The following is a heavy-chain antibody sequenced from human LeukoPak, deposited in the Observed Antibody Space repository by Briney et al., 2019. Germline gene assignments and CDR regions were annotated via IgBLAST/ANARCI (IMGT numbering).Heavy chain of an antibody. D-gene: IGHD3-10*01. J-gene: IGHJ4*02. Sequence: PSETLSLTCTVSGGSISSSSYYWSWIRQPPGKGLEWIGYIYSSGSINYNPSLKSRVTISVDTSKNQFSLKLRSVTAADTAVYYCARGLYPTPMVRGVVTAYWGQGTLVTVSS. V-gene: IGHV4-61*01. CDR2: IYSSGSI. CDR1: GGSISSSSYY. CDR3: ARGLYPTPMVRGVVTAY.